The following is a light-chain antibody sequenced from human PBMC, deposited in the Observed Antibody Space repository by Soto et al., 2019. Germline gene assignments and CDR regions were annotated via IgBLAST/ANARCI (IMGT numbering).Light chain of an antibody. V-gene: IGKV3-11*01. CDR2: DAS. Sequence: EIVLTQSPATLSLSPGERATLSCRASQSVSSYLAWYQQKPGQAPRLLIYDASNRATVIPARFSGSGSGTDFTLTLSSLEPEHCSVYHFQQRSNLPLTFGGGTKVEIK. CDR1: QSVSSY. CDR3: QQRSNLPLT. J-gene: IGKJ4*01.